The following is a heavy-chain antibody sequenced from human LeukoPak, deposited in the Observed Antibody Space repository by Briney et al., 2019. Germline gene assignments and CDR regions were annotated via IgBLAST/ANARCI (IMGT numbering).Heavy chain of an antibody. Sequence: GGSLRLSCAASGFTFSNTWLSWVRQVPGEGLEWVGRIKSKSDGGTTDHAAPVKGRFTISRDDSKNTLYLQMNSLKTEDTAVYYCVTGHYSGGSCYNYWGQGTLVTVSS. CDR3: VTGHYSGGSCYNY. CDR2: IKSKSDGGTT. D-gene: IGHD2-15*01. J-gene: IGHJ4*02. CDR1: GFTFSNTW. V-gene: IGHV3-15*01.